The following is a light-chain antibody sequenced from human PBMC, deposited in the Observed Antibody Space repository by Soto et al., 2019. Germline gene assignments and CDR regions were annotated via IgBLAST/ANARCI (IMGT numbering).Light chain of an antibody. CDR1: SGSIASNY. CDR3: QSYDSFVV. CDR2: EDN. J-gene: IGLJ2*01. V-gene: IGLV6-57*02. Sequence: NFMLTQPHSVSESPGKTVTISCTGSSGSIASNYVQWYQQRPGSAPTTVIYEDNQRPSGVPDRFSGSIDSSSNSASLTISGLKTEDEADYYCQSYDSFVVFGGGTKVTVL.